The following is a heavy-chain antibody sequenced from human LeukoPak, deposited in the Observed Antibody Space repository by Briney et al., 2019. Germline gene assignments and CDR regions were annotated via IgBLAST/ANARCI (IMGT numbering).Heavy chain of an antibody. CDR3: ARVAARYVGMDV. V-gene: IGHV4-61*08. CDR2: IYYSGST. J-gene: IGHJ6*02. CDR1: GASVSSDGYY. D-gene: IGHD6-6*01. Sequence: SETLSLTCTVSGASVSSDGYYWSWIRQPPGKGLEWIGYIYYSGSTNYNPSLKSRVTISVDTSKKQVSLNLSSVTAADTAVYYYARVAARYVGMDVWGQGTTVTVSS.